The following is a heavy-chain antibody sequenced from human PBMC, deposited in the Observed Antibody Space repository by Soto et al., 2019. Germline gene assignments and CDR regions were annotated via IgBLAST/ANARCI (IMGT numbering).Heavy chain of an antibody. CDR3: ASDPYYDSSGYFSHYYGMDV. Sequence: QVQLVQSGAEVKKPGASVKVSCKASGYTFTGYYMHWVRQAPGQGLEWMGWINPNSGGTNYAQKFQGRVTMTRDTSIRTAYMELSRLRSDDTAVYYCASDPYYDSSGYFSHYYGMDVWGQGGTVTVSS. CDR1: GYTFTGYY. V-gene: IGHV1-2*02. J-gene: IGHJ6*02. CDR2: INPNSGGT. D-gene: IGHD3-22*01.